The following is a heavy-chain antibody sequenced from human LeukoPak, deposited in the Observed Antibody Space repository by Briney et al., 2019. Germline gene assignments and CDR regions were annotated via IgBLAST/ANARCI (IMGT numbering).Heavy chain of an antibody. D-gene: IGHD6-19*01. CDR1: GFTFSTFA. CDR2: IYSGGTT. V-gene: IGHV3-66*01. Sequence: GGSLRLSCAASGFTFSTFAMIWVRQPPGKGLEWVSLIYSGGTTYYADSVKGRFTISRDNSKNTLYLQMNSLRAEDTAVYYCARGLAVAGTGFDYWGQGTLVTVSS. J-gene: IGHJ4*02. CDR3: ARGLAVAGTGFDY.